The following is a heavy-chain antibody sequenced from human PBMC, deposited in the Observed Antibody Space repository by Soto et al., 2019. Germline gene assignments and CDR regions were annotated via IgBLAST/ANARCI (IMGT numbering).Heavy chain of an antibody. CDR2: ISAYNGNT. J-gene: IGHJ6*02. D-gene: IGHD3-3*01. CDR3: ARVRVLRFSPPYYYYGMDV. V-gene: IGHV1-18*01. CDR1: GYTFTSYG. Sequence: GASVKVSCKASGYTFTSYGISWVRQAPGQGLEWMGWISAYNGNTNYAQKLQGRVTMTTDTSTSTACMELRSLRSDDTAVYYCARVRVLRFSPPYYYYGMDVWGQGTTVTVSS.